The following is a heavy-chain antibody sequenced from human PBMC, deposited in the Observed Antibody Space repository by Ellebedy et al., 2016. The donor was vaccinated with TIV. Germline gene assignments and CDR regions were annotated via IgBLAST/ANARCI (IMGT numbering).Heavy chain of an antibody. J-gene: IGHJ4*02. CDR2: MSSSGST. D-gene: IGHD6-6*01. CDR1: GASISSYL. V-gene: IGHV4-4*07. Sequence: MPSETLSLTCTVSGASISSYLWGWIRQPAGKGLEWVGRMSSSGSTNYNPSLKSRLTMSVDTSKNQFSLKLSSVTAADTAVYYCARISSSSAYYFDYWGQGNLVTVSS. CDR3: ARISSSSAYYFDY.